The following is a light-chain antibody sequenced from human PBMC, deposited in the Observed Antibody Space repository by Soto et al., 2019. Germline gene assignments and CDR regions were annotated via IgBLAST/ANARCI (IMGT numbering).Light chain of an antibody. Sequence: QSALTQPPSASGSPGQSVTISCTGSSSDVGGYNYVSWYQQHPGKAPKLMIYEVSKRPSGVPDRLSGSKSGNTASLTVYGLQAEDEADYYCSSYGCSNLVVFGGGTKLTVL. V-gene: IGLV2-8*01. CDR1: SSDVGGYNY. CDR2: EVS. CDR3: SSYGCSNLVV. J-gene: IGLJ2*01.